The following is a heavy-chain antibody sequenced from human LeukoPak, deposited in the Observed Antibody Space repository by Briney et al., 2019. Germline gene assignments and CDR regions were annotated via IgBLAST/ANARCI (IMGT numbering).Heavy chain of an antibody. CDR1: GYTFTSYG. J-gene: IGHJ4*02. D-gene: IGHD3-10*01. V-gene: IGHV1-18*01. CDR2: ISAYNGNT. CDR3: ARDPPVVRGVILTPPYFDY. Sequence: ASVKVSCKASGYTFTSYGISWVRQAPGQGLEWMGWISAYNGNTNYAQKLQGRVTMTTDTSTSTAYMELRSLRSDDTAVYYCARDPPVVRGVILTPPYFDYWGQGTLVTVSS.